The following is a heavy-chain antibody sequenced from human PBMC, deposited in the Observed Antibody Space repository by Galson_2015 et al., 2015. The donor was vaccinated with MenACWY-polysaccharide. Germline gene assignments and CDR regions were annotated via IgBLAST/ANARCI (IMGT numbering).Heavy chain of an antibody. CDR2: IIPIMGSP. CDR1: GGDFSTHG. V-gene: IGHV1-69*11. Sequence: SVKVSCKASGGDFSTHGLSWLRQAPGQAFEFVGRIIPIMGSPNYAQRFQGRLTITADGSTRTVYMELSSLRFEDTAMYYCVRAECSGNTCYFASWGQGTLLTVSS. CDR3: VRAECSGNTCYFAS. D-gene: IGHD6-19*01. J-gene: IGHJ4*02.